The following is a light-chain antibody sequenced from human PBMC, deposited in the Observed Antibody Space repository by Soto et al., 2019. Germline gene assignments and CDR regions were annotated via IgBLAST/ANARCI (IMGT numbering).Light chain of an antibody. CDR1: QSVGSN. CDR2: GAS. Sequence: EIVMTQSPATLSVSPGERATLSCRASQSVGSNLAWYQQKPGQAPRLLIYGASTRATGIPARFSGSGSGTEFTLTLSSLQSEDFAIYFGQQYNSWPPDRTFGQGTKVEIK. CDR3: QQYNSWPPDRT. J-gene: IGKJ1*01. V-gene: IGKV3-15*01.